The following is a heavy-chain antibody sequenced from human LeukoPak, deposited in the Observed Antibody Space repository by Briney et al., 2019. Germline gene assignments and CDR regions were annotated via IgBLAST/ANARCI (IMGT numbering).Heavy chain of an antibody. CDR3: AREGYYDSSSDY. D-gene: IGHD3-22*01. CDR2: ISYDGSNK. J-gene: IGHJ4*02. V-gene: IGHV3-30-3*01. Sequence: PGGSLRLSCAASGFTFSSYAMHWVRQAPGKGLEWVAVISYDGSNKYYADSVKGRFTISRDNSKNTLYLQMNSLRAEDTAVYYCAREGYYDSSSDYWGQGTLVTVSS. CDR1: GFTFSSYA.